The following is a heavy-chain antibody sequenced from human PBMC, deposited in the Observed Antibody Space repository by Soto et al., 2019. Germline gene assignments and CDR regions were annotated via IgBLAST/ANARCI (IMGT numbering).Heavy chain of an antibody. V-gene: IGHV1-69*13. CDR3: ASRPVMEVAQYGNWFDP. D-gene: IGHD2-15*01. J-gene: IGHJ5*02. CDR1: GGTFSSYP. CDR2: IIPFFGTT. Sequence: RASVKVSCKASGGTFSSYPINWVRQAPGQGLEWMGGIIPFFGTTHSAQKFQGRLTITADESTSTTYMELSSLRSEDTAVYYCASRPVMEVAQYGNWFDPWGQGTLVTVSS.